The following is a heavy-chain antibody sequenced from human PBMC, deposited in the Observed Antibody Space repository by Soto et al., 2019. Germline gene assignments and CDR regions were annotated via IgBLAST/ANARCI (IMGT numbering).Heavy chain of an antibody. D-gene: IGHD7-27*01. V-gene: IGHV1-18*01. Sequence: QVQLVQSGAEVKKPGASVKVSCKASGYTFTSYGISWVRQAPGQGLEWMGWISAYNGNTNYAQKLQGRVTMTTDTSXXTAYMELRSLRSDDTAVYYCARDHLPVGNMASSDYWGQGTLVTVSS. CDR3: ARDHLPVGNMASSDY. J-gene: IGHJ4*02. CDR2: ISAYNGNT. CDR1: GYTFTSYG.